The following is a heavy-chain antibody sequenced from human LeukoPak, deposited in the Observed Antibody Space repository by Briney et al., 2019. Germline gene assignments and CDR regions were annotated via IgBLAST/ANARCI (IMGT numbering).Heavy chain of an antibody. J-gene: IGHJ4*02. CDR1: GYTFIGCY. CDR2: INPSGGST. V-gene: IGHV1-46*01. D-gene: IGHD1-26*01. Sequence: ASVTVSCKASGYTFIGCYMHWVRQAPGQGLEWMGIINPSGGSTTYAQKFQGRVTMTRDTSTSTVYMELSSLRSEDTAVYYCARGRSVGATKWDYWGQGTLVTVSS. CDR3: ARGRSVGATKWDY.